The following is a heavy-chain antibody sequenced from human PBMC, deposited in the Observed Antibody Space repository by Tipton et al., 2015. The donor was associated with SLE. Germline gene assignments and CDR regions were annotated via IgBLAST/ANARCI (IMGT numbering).Heavy chain of an antibody. J-gene: IGHJ3*02. Sequence: TLSLTCAVYGGSFSGYYWSWIRQPPGKGLEWIGEINHSGSTNYNPSLKSRVTISVDTSKNQFSLKLSPVTAADTAVYYCARSNYDYIWGSYRASAAADAFDIWGQGTMVTVSS. CDR2: INHSGST. V-gene: IGHV4-34*01. D-gene: IGHD3-16*02. CDR1: GGSFSGYY. CDR3: ARSNYDYIWGSYRASAAADAFDI.